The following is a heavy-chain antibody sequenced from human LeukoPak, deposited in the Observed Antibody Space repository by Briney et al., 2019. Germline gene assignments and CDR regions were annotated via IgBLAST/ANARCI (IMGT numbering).Heavy chain of an antibody. CDR2: INHSGST. CDR3: ARAVGYSSSWYNYYYYYMDV. J-gene: IGHJ6*03. V-gene: IGHV4-39*07. D-gene: IGHD6-13*01. CDR1: NDSISSSNSYS. Sequence: SETLSLTCTVSNDSISSSNSYSWIWIRQPPGKGLEWIGEINHSGSTNYNPSLKSRVTISVDTSKNQFSLKLSSVTAADTAVYYCARAVGYSSSWYNYYYYYMDVWGKGTTVTVSS.